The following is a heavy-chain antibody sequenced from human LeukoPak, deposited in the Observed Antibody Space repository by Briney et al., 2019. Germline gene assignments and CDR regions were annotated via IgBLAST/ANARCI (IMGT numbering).Heavy chain of an antibody. CDR3: ARDLSGIVVVIPN. V-gene: IGHV3-23*01. CDR2: ISGSGGST. Sequence: GGSLRLSCAASGFTFSSYAMSWVRQAPGKGLEWVSAISGSGGSTYYADSVKGRFTISRDNAKNSLYLQMNSLRAEDTAVYYCARDLSGIVVVIPNWGQGTLVTVSS. D-gene: IGHD3-22*01. J-gene: IGHJ4*02. CDR1: GFTFSSYA.